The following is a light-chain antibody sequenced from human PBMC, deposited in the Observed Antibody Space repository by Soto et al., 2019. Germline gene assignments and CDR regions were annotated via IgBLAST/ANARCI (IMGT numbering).Light chain of an antibody. J-gene: IGKJ3*01. CDR3: QQRFTWPS. CDR2: DAS. CDR1: QSISSS. V-gene: IGKV3-11*01. Sequence: ETVLTQSPATLSLSPGERATLSCRASQSISSSLAWYQQTPGQAPRLLIYDASKRATGIPARFSGSGSVTDFTLTISSLEPEDFAVYFCQQRFTWPSFGPGTKVDIK.